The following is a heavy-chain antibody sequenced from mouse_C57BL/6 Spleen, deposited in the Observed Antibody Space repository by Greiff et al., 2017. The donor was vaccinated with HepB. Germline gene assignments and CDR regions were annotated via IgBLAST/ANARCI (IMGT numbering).Heavy chain of an antibody. Sequence: QVQLKESGPGLVQPSQSLSITCTVSGFSLTSYGVHWVRQSPGKGLEWLGVIWRGGSTDYNAAFMSRLSITKDNSKSQVFFKMNSLQADDTAIYYCAKNEDYYGSRNSLDYWGQGTTLTVSS. V-gene: IGHV2-5*01. CDR1: GFSLTSYG. D-gene: IGHD1-1*01. CDR2: IWRGGST. CDR3: AKNEDYYGSRNSLDY. J-gene: IGHJ2*01.